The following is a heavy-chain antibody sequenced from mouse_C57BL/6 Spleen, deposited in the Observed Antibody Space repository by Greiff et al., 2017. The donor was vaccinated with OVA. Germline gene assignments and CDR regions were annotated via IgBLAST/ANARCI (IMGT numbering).Heavy chain of an antibody. V-gene: IGHV7-3*01. J-gene: IGHJ4*01. CDR1: GFTFTDYY. Sequence: EVKLMESGGGLVQPGGSLSLSCAASGFTFTDYYMSWVRQPPGQALEWLGFIRNKANGYTTEYSASVKGRFTISRDNSQSILYLQMNTLRAEDSATYYCARLRSYYAMDYWGQGTSVTVSS. CDR2: IRNKANGYTT. CDR3: ARLRSYYAMDY.